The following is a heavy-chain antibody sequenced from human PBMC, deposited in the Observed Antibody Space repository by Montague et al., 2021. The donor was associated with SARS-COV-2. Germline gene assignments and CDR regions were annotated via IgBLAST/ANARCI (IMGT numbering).Heavy chain of an antibody. CDR3: ARDLSGSQYLYYFDY. V-gene: IGHV3-7*01. D-gene: IGHD3-3*01. Sequence: SLRLSCAASGFTFSNYWMNWVRQAPGKGLEWVANIQQDGSKKYYVDSVKGRFTISRDNAKKSLYLQMNSLRAEDTAVYYCARDLSGSQYLYYFDYWGQGTLVTVSS. J-gene: IGHJ4*02. CDR2: IQQDGSKK. CDR1: GFTFSNYW.